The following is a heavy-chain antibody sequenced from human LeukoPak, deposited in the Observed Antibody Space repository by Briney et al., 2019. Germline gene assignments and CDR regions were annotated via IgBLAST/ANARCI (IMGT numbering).Heavy chain of an antibody. J-gene: IGHJ4*02. D-gene: IGHD1-26*01. Sequence: PGGSLRLSCAASGFAFSSYAMHWVRQARGKGLEYVSTISSNGGSTYYANSVKGRFTISRDNSKNTLYLQMGSLRAEDMAVYYCARGPDRWEGYYFDYWGQGTLVTVSS. V-gene: IGHV3-64*01. CDR2: ISSNGGST. CDR1: GFAFSSYA. CDR3: ARGPDRWEGYYFDY.